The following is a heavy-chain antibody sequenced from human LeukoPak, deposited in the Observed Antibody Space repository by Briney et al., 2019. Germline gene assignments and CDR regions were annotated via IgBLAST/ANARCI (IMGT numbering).Heavy chain of an antibody. CDR3: GREGYDFWSGPSHHYYGMDV. J-gene: IGHJ6*02. V-gene: IGHV4-59*01. Sequence: PETLSLTRTDPGGSLRSYYWSWIRQPPREGLGWIGHVYYNGSTNCNPSLKSRVTISVNTSTNQFALKLSSVTAADTAVYYCGREGYDFWSGPSHHYYGMDVWGQGTTVTVSS. CDR2: VYYNGST. CDR1: GGSLRSYY. D-gene: IGHD3-3*01.